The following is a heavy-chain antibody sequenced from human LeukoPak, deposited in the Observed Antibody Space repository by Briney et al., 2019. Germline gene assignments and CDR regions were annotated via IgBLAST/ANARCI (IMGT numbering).Heavy chain of an antibody. D-gene: IGHD6-19*01. V-gene: IGHV4-39*01. CDR2: IYHSGST. Sequence: PSETLSLTCTVSGGSISSSSYYWGWIRQPPGKGLEWIGEIYHSGSTNYNPSLKSRVTISVDKSKNQFSLKLTSVTAADTAVYYCARHITVTYDAFDLWGRGTMVTVSS. J-gene: IGHJ3*01. CDR1: GGSISSSSYY. CDR3: ARHITVTYDAFDL.